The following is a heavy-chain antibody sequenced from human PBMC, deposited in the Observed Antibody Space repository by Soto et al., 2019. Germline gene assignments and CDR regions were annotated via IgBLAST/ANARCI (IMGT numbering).Heavy chain of an antibody. D-gene: IGHD3-9*01. CDR1: GGSISSGGYY. V-gene: IGHV4-31*03. Sequence: QVQLQESGPGLVKPSQTLSLTCTVSGGSISSGGYYWSWIRQHPGKGLEWIGYIYYSGSTYYNPSLKSRVTISVDTSKNQFSLKLSSVTAADTAVYYCASSSIRYFDWLLRMNWYFDYWGQGTLVTVSS. CDR3: ASSSIRYFDWLLRMNWYFDY. CDR2: IYYSGST. J-gene: IGHJ4*02.